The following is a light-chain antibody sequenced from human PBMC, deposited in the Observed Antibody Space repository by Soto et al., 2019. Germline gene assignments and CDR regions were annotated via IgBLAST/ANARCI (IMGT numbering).Light chain of an antibody. CDR1: QSLVYSDGNTF. CDR3: MQGTHWPPI. J-gene: IGKJ3*01. V-gene: IGKV2-30*01. Sequence: DVVMTQSPLSLPVTLGQPASISCRSNQSLVYSDGNTFLSWFQQRPGQSPRRLICKVSNRDSGVPDRFSGSGSGTDFTLKITRVEAEDVGVYYCMQGTHWPPIFGPGTKVDIK. CDR2: KVS.